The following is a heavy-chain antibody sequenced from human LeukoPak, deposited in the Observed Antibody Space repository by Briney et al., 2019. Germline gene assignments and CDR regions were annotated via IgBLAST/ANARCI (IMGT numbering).Heavy chain of an antibody. CDR3: ARGDGYNLTEGGYYFDY. D-gene: IGHD5-24*01. J-gene: IGHJ4*02. Sequence: ASVKVSCKASGYTFTGYYMHWVRQAPGQGLEWMGWINPNSGGTNYAQKFQGRVTMTRDTSISTAYMELSRLRSDDTAVYYCARGDGYNLTEGGYYFDYWGQGTLVTVSS. CDR1: GYTFTGYY. CDR2: INPNSGGT. V-gene: IGHV1-2*02.